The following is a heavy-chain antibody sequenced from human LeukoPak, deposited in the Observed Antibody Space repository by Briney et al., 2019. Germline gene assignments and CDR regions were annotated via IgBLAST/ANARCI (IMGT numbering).Heavy chain of an antibody. J-gene: IGHJ2*01. CDR1: GCSISGSY. CDR2: IYYNGDT. Sequence: SETLTLTCSASGCSISGSYRSWIRQSPGMGLEWIGYIYYNGDTNYNASLKSRVTISVDMSKNHFSLNLSSVTAGDTAMYYCARHSGNYSRYFDLWGRGTLVTVSS. D-gene: IGHD3-22*01. CDR3: ARHSGNYSRYFDL. V-gene: IGHV4-59*08.